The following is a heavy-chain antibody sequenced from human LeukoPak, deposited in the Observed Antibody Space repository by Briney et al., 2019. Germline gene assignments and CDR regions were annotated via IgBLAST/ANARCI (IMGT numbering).Heavy chain of an antibody. J-gene: IGHJ4*02. V-gene: IGHV4-4*09. CDR3: ARRRLIAAPFDY. D-gene: IGHD6-13*01. Sequence: SETLSLTCTVSGGSISSYYWSWIRQPPGKGLEWIGYIYTSGSTNYNPSLKSRVTISVDTSKNRFSLKLSSVTAADTAVYYCARRRLIAAPFDYWGQGTLVTVSS. CDR2: IYTSGST. CDR1: GGSISSYY.